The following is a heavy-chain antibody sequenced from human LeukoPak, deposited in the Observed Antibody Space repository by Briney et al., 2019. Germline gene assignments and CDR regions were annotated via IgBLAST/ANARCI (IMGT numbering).Heavy chain of an antibody. Sequence: SETLSLTCSVYGGSFSGYYWSWIRQPPGKGLEWIGEINHSGSTNYNPSLKSRVTISVNTSKNHFSLKLSPVTAADTAVYYCARGLTPNYYYSMDVCGKGTTVTIYS. CDR3: ARGLTPNYYYSMDV. CDR2: INHSGST. CDR1: GGSFSGYY. V-gene: IGHV4-34*01. J-gene: IGHJ6*03.